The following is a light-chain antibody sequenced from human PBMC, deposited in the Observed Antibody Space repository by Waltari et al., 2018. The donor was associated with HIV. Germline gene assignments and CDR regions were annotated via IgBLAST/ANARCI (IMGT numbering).Light chain of an antibody. J-gene: IGKJ4*01. V-gene: IGKV1-39*01. Sequence: DVQLTQSPSFLSASVGDSVTITCRTSVFVNLYLNWYQQRPGEAPKLLIYGSSILQSGVPSRFSGRGSVTNFVLTISGLRPEDSATYYCQQTFAMPLSFGAGTKVEI. CDR3: QQTFAMPLS. CDR2: GSS. CDR1: VFVNLY.